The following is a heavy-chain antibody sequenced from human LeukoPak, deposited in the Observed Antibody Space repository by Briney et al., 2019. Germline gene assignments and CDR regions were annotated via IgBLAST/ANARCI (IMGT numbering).Heavy chain of an antibody. Sequence: KPSETLSLTCTVSGGSISSYYWSWIRQPPGKGLEWIGYIYYSGSTNYNPSLKSRVTMSVDTSKNQFSLKLSSVTAADTAVYYCAREKKVYTNFDYWGQGTLVTVSS. V-gene: IGHV4-59*12. CDR1: GGSISSYY. CDR2: IYYSGST. CDR3: AREKKVYTNFDY. D-gene: IGHD5/OR15-5a*01. J-gene: IGHJ4*02.